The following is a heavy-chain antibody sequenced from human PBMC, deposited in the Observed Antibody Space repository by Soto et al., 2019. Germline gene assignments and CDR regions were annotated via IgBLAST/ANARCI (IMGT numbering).Heavy chain of an antibody. CDR1: GGTFNSYA. Sequence: SVKVSCKASGGTFNSYAISWVRQAPGQGLEWMGGIIPISGTANYAQKFQGRVTITADESTSTAYMELSSLRSEDTAVYYCARSQGSSTSLEIYYYYYYGMDVWGQGTTVTVSS. J-gene: IGHJ6*02. CDR3: ARSQGSSTSLEIYYYYYYGMDV. CDR2: IIPISGTA. D-gene: IGHD2-2*01. V-gene: IGHV1-69*13.